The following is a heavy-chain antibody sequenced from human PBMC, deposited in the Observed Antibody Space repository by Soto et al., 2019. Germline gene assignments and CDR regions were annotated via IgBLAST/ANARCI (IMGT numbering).Heavy chain of an antibody. D-gene: IGHD3-16*01. J-gene: IGHJ6*02. V-gene: IGHV1-69*01. Sequence: QVQLLQSGTEVKKPGSSVKVSCKASGGTFSDYAISWVRQAPGQGLEWMGGIIPIVSTARYAQKFQGRVTITADESASTVYMEVNNLRAGDTALYYCARGREGDRNDYPYYGMDVWGQGTTLTVSS. CDR2: IIPIVSTA. CDR1: GGTFSDYA. CDR3: ARGREGDRNDYPYYGMDV.